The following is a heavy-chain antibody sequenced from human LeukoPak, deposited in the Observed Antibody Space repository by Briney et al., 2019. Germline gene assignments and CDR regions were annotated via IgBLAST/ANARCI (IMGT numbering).Heavy chain of an antibody. CDR2: IHNSGST. Sequence: PSETLSLTCTVSGGSISSGGYYWSWIRQHPGKGLEWIGYIHNSGSTYYNPSLKSPVSISVDTSKSHFSLRLSSVTAADTAVYYCARGSIAVAGSLDYWGQGTLVTVSS. V-gene: IGHV4-31*01. CDR3: ARGSIAVAGSLDY. D-gene: IGHD6-19*01. J-gene: IGHJ4*02. CDR1: GGSISSGGYY.